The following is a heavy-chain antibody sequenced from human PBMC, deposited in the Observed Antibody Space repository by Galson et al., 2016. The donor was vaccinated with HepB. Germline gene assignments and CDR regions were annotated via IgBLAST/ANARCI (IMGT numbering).Heavy chain of an antibody. D-gene: IGHD3-10*01. CDR1: GFTFRSYD. CDR3: AQIPRAEKVGSGSYRGYGH. Sequence: SLRLSCAVSGFTFRSYDMSWVRQAPGKGLEWVSNISGSGGSTYYADSVKGRFIMSRDNSKNTLYLQMDPLRAEDTAVYLCAQIPRAEKVGSGSYRGYGHWGQGTLVTVSS. J-gene: IGHJ4*02. V-gene: IGHV3-23*01. CDR2: ISGSGGST.